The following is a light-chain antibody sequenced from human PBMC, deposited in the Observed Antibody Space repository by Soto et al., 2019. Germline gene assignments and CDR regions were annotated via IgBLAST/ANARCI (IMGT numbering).Light chain of an antibody. Sequence: QSALTQPASVSGSPGQSITISCTGTSSNVGSYKLVSWYQQHPGKAPKLIIFEVSNRPSGISDRFSGFKSANTAYLTISGVQPEDEADYHCSSYTTIKTVVFGGGTKLTVL. J-gene: IGLJ2*01. CDR3: SSYTTIKTVV. V-gene: IGLV2-14*02. CDR1: SSNVGSYKL. CDR2: EVS.